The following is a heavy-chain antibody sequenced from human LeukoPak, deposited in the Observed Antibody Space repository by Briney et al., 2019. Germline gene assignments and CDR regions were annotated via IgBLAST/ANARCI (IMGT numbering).Heavy chain of an antibody. CDR1: GYTLTELS. V-gene: IGHV1-24*01. J-gene: IGHJ4*02. Sequence: ASVKVSCKVSGYTLTELSMHWVRQAPGKGLEWMGGFDPEDGETIYAQKFQGRVTMTEDTSTDTAYMELSSLRSEDTAVYYCATAPREVPDIVVVPAAPRYWGQGTLVTVSS. D-gene: IGHD2-2*01. CDR3: ATAPREVPDIVVVPAAPRY. CDR2: FDPEDGET.